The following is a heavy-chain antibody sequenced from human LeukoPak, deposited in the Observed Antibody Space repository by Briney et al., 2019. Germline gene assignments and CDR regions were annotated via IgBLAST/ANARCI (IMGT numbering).Heavy chain of an antibody. Sequence: PSETLSLTCAVSGGSISSGGYSWSWIRQPPGKGLEWIGYIYHSGSTYYNPSLKSRVTISVDTSKNQFSLKLSSVTAADTAVYYCARHRRSFDYWGQGTLVTVSS. CDR2: IYHSGST. CDR1: GGSISSGGYS. J-gene: IGHJ4*02. CDR3: ARHRRSFDY. V-gene: IGHV4-30-2*03.